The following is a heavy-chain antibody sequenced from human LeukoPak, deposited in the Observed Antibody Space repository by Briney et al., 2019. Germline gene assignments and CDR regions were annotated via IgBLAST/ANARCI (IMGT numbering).Heavy chain of an antibody. CDR2: ISGSGGST. D-gene: IGHD3-10*01. J-gene: IGHJ4*02. CDR3: AKPGAYGSGSYTEN. V-gene: IGHV3-23*01. Sequence: GGSLRLSCAASGFTLSSYAMSWLRQAPGKGLEWVSAISGSGGSTYYADSVKGRFTISRDNSKNTLYLQMNSLRAEDTAVYYCAKPGAYGSGSYTENWGQGTLVTVSS. CDR1: GFTLSSYA.